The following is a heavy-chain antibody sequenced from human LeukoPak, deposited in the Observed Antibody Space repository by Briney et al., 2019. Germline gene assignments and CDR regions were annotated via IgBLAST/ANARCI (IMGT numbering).Heavy chain of an antibody. D-gene: IGHD4-17*01. CDR2: INPGDSDT. V-gene: IGHV5-51*01. CDR1: GYSFSSNW. Sequence: GESLKISCKGSGYSFSSNWIGWVRQMPGKGLEWMGIINPGDSDTRYSPSFQGQVTISADKSITTAYLQWSSLKASDTAMYYCARHQVTRAKYGIEVWGQGTTVTVSS. CDR3: ARHQVTRAKYGIEV. J-gene: IGHJ6*02.